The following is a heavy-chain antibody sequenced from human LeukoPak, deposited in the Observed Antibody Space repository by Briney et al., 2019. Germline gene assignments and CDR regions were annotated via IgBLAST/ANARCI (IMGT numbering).Heavy chain of an antibody. CDR3: AKDVGGYSSGWYGY. CDR1: GFTFDDYA. V-gene: IGHV3-9*01. CDR2: ISWNSGSI. Sequence: PGGSLRLSCAASGFTFDDYAMHWVRQAPGKGLEWVSGISWNSGSIGYADSVKGRFTISRDNAKNSLYLQMNSLRAEDTALYYCAKDVGGYSSGWYGYWGQGTLVTVSS. J-gene: IGHJ4*02. D-gene: IGHD6-19*01.